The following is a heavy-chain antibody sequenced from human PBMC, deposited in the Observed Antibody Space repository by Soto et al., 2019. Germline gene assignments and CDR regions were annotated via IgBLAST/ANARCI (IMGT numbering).Heavy chain of an antibody. CDR3: ARDSSTSYLNDAFDI. V-gene: IGHV1-2*02. Sequence: ASVKVSCKASGYTFTGYYMHWVRQAPGQGLEWMGWINPNSGGTNYAQKFQGRVTMTRDTSISTAYMELSRLRSDDTAVYYCARDSSTSYLNDAFDIWGQGTMVTVAS. CDR2: INPNSGGT. D-gene: IGHD2-2*01. CDR1: GYTFTGYY. J-gene: IGHJ3*02.